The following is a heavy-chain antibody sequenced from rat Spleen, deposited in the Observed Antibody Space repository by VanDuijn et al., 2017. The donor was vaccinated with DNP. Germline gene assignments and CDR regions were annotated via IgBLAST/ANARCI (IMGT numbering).Heavy chain of an antibody. CDR1: GYSITNNY. V-gene: IGHV3-1*01. Sequence: EVQLQESGPGLVKPSQSLSLTCSVTGYSITNNYWGWIRKLPGNKVEWIGHISYSGTTNYNPSLKSRISITMDTSKNQFFLQLNSVTTEDTATYYWAKRGKDGFYPPFDYWGQGVMVTVSS. D-gene: IGHD1-12*03. J-gene: IGHJ2*01. CDR2: ISYSGTT. CDR3: AKRGKDGFYPPFDY.